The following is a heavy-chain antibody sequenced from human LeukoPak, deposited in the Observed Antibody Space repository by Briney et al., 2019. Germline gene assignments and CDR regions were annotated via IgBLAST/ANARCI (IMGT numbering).Heavy chain of an antibody. J-gene: IGHJ4*02. CDR1: GGTFSSYA. D-gene: IGHD3-9*01. CDR3: AREARYFPGGYFDY. CDR2: IIPILGIA. Sequence: SVKVSCKASGGTFSSYAISWVRQAPGQGLEWMGRIIPILGIANYAQKFQGRVTITADKSTSTAYMELSSLRSEDTAVYYCAREARYFPGGYFDYWGQGTLVTVPS. V-gene: IGHV1-69*04.